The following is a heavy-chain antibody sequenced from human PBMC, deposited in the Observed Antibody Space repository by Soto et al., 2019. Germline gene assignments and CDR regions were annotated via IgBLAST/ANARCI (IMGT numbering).Heavy chain of an antibody. J-gene: IGHJ2*01. V-gene: IGHV3-7*01. CDR2: IKQDGSEK. Sequence: PGESLRLSCAASGFTFSSYWMSWVRQAPGKGLEWVANIKQDGSEKYYVDSVKGRFTISRDNAKNSLYLQMNSLRAEDTAVYYCARDHSGWGTHNWYFDLWGRGTLVTVSS. CDR3: ARDHSGWGTHNWYFDL. D-gene: IGHD6-19*01. CDR1: GFTFSSYW.